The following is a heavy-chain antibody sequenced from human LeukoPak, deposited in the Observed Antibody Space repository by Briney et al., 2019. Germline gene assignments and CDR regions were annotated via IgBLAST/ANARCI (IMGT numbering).Heavy chain of an antibody. CDR3: ARSYYDSSGYFDY. V-gene: IGHV3-21*01. D-gene: IGHD3-22*01. CDR2: ISSSSSYI. J-gene: IGHJ4*02. Sequence: GGSLRLSCAASGFTFSSYSMNWVRQAPGKGLEWVSSISSSSSYIYYADSVKGRFTISRDNAKNSLYLQMNSLRAEGTAVYYCARSYYDSSGYFDYWGKGTLVTVSS. CDR1: GFTFSSYS.